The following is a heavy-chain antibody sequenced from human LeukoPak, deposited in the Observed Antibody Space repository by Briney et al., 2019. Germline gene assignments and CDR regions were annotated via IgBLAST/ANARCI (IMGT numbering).Heavy chain of an antibody. CDR1: GYTFTSYG. V-gene: IGHV1-18*01. CDR2: ISAYNGNT. Sequence: ASVKVSCKASGYTFTSYGISWVRQAPGQGLEWMGWISAYNGNTNYAQKLQGRVTMTTDTSTSTAYMELRSLRSDDTAVYYCAKTLGISVAGWAFDYWGQVTLVTVSS. D-gene: IGHD6-19*01. CDR3: AKTLGISVAGWAFDY. J-gene: IGHJ4*02.